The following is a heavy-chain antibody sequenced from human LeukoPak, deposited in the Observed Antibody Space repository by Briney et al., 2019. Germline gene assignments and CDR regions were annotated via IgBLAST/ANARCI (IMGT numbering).Heavy chain of an antibody. Sequence: SETLSLTCDVSGGSISIGLYSWSWIRQPLGKGLEWIGYIYHTGSTYYNPSLKSRVTISVDSSKNQFSLRLSSVTAADTAVYYCARLQYCSGTSCYWFAPWGQGTLVTVSS. CDR2: IYHTGST. CDR1: GGSISIGLYS. J-gene: IGHJ5*02. CDR3: ARLQYCSGTSCYWFAP. D-gene: IGHD2-2*01. V-gene: IGHV4-30-2*01.